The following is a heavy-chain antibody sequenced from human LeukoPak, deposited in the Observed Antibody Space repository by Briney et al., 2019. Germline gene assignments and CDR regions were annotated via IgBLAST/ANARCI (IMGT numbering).Heavy chain of an antibody. D-gene: IGHD3-10*01. CDR1: GITLSNYG. J-gene: IGHJ4*02. CDR2: LSGSGGGT. Sequence: GGSLRLSCAVSGITLSNYGMSWVRQAPGKGLEWVAGLSGSGGGTNYADSVQGRFTISRDNPKNTLYLQMNSLRAEDTAVYYCAKDRSLYYGSGNFDYWGQGTLVTVSS. V-gene: IGHV3-23*01. CDR3: AKDRSLYYGSGNFDY.